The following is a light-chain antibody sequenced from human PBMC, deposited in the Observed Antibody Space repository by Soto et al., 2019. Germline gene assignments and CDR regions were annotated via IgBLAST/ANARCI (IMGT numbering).Light chain of an antibody. CDR3: AAWDDSLNGVV. CDR1: SSNIGANT. Sequence: QSVLTQPPSASGTPGQRVTISCSGSSSNIGANTVNWYQQLPGTAPKLLMYNNNQRPSGVPDRFSGSKSGTSASLAISGLQSEDEAEYYCAAWDDSLNGVVFGGGTKLTVL. V-gene: IGLV1-44*01. CDR2: NNN. J-gene: IGLJ3*02.